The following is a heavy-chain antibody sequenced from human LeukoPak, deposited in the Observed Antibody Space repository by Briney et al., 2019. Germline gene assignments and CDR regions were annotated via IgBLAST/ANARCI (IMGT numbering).Heavy chain of an antibody. D-gene: IGHD1-1*01. Sequence: GRSLRLSCAASGFTSSVYGMHWVRQAPGKGLEWVAVISHDGTKKYYADSVKGRFTISRDNSVDTLHLQMNSLRAEDTAVYFCAKGAMEDDYYYYGMDVWGQGTTVTVSS. J-gene: IGHJ6*02. CDR3: AKGAMEDDYYYYGMDV. V-gene: IGHV3-30*18. CDR2: ISHDGTKK. CDR1: GFTSSVYG.